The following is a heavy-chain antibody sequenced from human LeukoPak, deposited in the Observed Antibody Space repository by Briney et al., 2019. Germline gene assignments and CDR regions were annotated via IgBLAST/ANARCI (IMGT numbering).Heavy chain of an antibody. Sequence: GGSLRLSCAASGFTFSSYSMNWVRQAPGKGLEWVSSISSSSSYIYYADSVKGRFTITRDNAKNSLYLQMNSLRAEDTAVYYCARDIGSGSYPPFWGQGTLVTVSS. CDR1: GFTFSSYS. CDR3: ARDIGSGSYPPF. CDR2: ISSSSSYI. V-gene: IGHV3-21*01. D-gene: IGHD3-10*01. J-gene: IGHJ4*02.